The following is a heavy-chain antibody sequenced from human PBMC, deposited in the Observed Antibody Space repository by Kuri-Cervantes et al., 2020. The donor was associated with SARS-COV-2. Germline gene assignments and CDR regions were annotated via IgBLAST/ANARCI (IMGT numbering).Heavy chain of an antibody. D-gene: IGHD1-7*01. Sequence: GESLKISCAASGFPVASNYINWVRQAPEKGLEWVSSIYSGGSTHYAESLKGRFTISRDTSKNTVYLQMNSLRGEDTGVYYCARDTHNWNSLNDYWGQGTLVTVSS. CDR1: GFPVASNY. J-gene: IGHJ4*02. CDR2: IYSGGST. V-gene: IGHV3-66*01. CDR3: ARDTHNWNSLNDY.